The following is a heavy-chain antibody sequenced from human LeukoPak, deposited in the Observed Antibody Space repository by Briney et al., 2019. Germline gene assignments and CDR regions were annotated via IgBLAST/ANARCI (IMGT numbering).Heavy chain of an antibody. D-gene: IGHD4-17*01. CDR2: ISPNGDIT. CDR3: ATMTTVTKNHEF. Sequence: GSLRLSCAASGFTFSGYALNWVRQTPRTGLEFASAISPNGDITYYGDSVKGRFTISRDNSKNTLYLQMGSLRPDDTAVYYCATMTTVTKNHEFWGQGTLVTVSS. J-gene: IGHJ1*01. V-gene: IGHV3-64*02. CDR1: GFTFSGYA.